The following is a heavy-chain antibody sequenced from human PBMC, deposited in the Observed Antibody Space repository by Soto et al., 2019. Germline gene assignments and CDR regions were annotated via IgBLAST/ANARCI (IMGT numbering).Heavy chain of an antibody. CDR1: GGSISSSSYY. J-gene: IGHJ4*02. CDR2: IYYSGST. V-gene: IGHV4-39*01. D-gene: IGHD4-4*01. Sequence: PSETLSLTCTVSGGSISSSSYYWGWIRQPPGKGLEWIGSIYYSGSTYYNPSLKSRVTISVDTSKNQFSLKLSSVTAADTAVYYCASALRYDYKFDYWGQGTLVTVSS. CDR3: ASALRYDYKFDY.